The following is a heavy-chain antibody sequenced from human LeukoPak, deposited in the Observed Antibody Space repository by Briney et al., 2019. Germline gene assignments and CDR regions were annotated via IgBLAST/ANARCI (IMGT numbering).Heavy chain of an antibody. D-gene: IGHD3-10*01. J-gene: IGHJ4*02. Sequence: GASVKVSCKASGYTFTSYDINWVRQATGQGLEWMGWMNPNSGNTGYAQKFQGRVTMTRNTSISTAYMELGSLRSEDTAVYYCARGLTSGFGELLNYWGQGTLVTVSS. V-gene: IGHV1-8*01. CDR3: ARGLTSGFGELLNY. CDR1: GYTFTSYD. CDR2: MNPNSGNT.